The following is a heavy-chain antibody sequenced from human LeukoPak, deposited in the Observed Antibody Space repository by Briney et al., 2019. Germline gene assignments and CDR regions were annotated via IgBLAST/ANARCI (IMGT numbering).Heavy chain of an antibody. V-gene: IGHV4-34*01. D-gene: IGHD2-15*01. Sequence: SETLSLTCAVYGGSFSGYYWSWIRQPPGKGLEWIGEINHSGSTNYNPSLKSRVTISVDTSKNQFSLKLSSVTAVDTAVYYCARQKTGEDPDLRYCSGDGCYSFDYWGQGTLVTVSS. CDR2: INHSGST. CDR3: ARQKTGEDPDLRYCSGDGCYSFDY. CDR1: GGSFSGYY. J-gene: IGHJ4*02.